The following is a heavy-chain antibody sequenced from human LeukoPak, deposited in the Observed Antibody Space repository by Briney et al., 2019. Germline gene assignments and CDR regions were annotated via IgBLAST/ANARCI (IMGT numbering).Heavy chain of an antibody. CDR3: ARHLRSVYDPRAFDY. CDR2: MSYSGGT. J-gene: IGHJ4*02. D-gene: IGHD5/OR15-5a*01. CDR1: GGYISSSSYF. V-gene: IGHV4-39*01. Sequence: PSETLSLTCTVSGGYISSSSYFWAWIRQPPGKGLECIGSMSYSGGTYYNPSLKSRVTISVDTSKNQFSLKLTSVTAADTAVYYCARHLRSVYDPRAFDYWGQGTLVTVSS.